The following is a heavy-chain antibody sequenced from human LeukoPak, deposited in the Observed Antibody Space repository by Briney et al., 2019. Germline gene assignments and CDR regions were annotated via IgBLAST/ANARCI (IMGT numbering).Heavy chain of an antibody. V-gene: IGHV4-59*04. J-gene: IGHJ4*02. CDR3: VRLSGDYVGY. D-gene: IGHD4-17*01. CDR2: INYSGTT. Sequence: SETLSLTCTVSGGSISSFYWSWIRQPPGKGLEWIGNINYSGTTYYNPSLKSRATISVDTSKNQFSLKVSSVTAADTAVYYCVRLSGDYVGYWGQGTLVTVSS. CDR1: GGSISSFY.